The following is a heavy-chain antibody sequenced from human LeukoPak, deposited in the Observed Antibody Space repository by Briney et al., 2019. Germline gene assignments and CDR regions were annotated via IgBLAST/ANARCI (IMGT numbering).Heavy chain of an antibody. CDR2: INHSGST. D-gene: IGHD2-2*02. J-gene: IGHJ1*01. Sequence: SETLSLTCAVYGGSFSGYYRSWIRQPPGKGLEWIGEINHSGSTNYNPSLKSRDTISVDTSKNQFSLKLSSVTAADSAVYYCATDIVVVPAAIAAEEYFQHWGQGTLVTVSS. V-gene: IGHV4-34*01. CDR3: ATDIVVVPAAIAAEEYFQH. CDR1: GGSFSGYY.